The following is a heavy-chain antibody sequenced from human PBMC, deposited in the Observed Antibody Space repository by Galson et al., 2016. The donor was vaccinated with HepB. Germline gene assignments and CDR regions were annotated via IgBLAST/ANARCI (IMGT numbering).Heavy chain of an antibody. CDR1: GYTFTSYY. CDR3: ARAYTYGLGY. Sequence: SVKVSCKASGYTFTSYYMHWVRQAPGQGLEWMGTINPSGGSTMYAQKFQGRVTMTTDTSTRTLYMELSSLISGDTAVYYCARAYTYGLGYWGQGTLVTVSS. CDR2: INPSGGST. V-gene: IGHV1-46*01. J-gene: IGHJ4*02. D-gene: IGHD5-18*01.